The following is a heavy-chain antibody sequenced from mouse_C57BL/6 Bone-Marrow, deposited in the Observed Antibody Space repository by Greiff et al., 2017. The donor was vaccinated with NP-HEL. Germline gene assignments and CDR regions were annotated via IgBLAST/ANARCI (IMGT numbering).Heavy chain of an antibody. CDR3: ATYYYGSSHYYAMDY. CDR1: GYTFTSYW. V-gene: IGHV1-50*01. J-gene: IGHJ4*01. D-gene: IGHD1-1*01. CDR2: IDPSDSYT. Sequence: QVQLKQPGAELVKPGASVKLSCKASGYTFTSYWMQWVKQRPGQGLEWIGEIDPSDSYTNYNQKFKGKATLTVDTSSSTAYMQLSSLTSEDSAVYYCATYYYGSSHYYAMDYWGQGTSVTVSS.